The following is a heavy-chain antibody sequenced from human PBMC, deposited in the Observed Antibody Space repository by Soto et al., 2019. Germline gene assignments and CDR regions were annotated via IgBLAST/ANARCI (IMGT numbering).Heavy chain of an antibody. J-gene: IGHJ6*02. CDR1: GFTFRNFA. Sequence: GGSLRLSCSASGFTFRNFAMHWVRQAPGKGLEFVSAINSDGGSTYYADSVKGRSTISRDNSKNTLYLQMSSLRPEDTAVYYCVKKPPYYYYGMDVWGQGTTVTVSS. CDR2: INSDGGST. CDR3: VKKPPYYYYGMDV. V-gene: IGHV3-64D*06.